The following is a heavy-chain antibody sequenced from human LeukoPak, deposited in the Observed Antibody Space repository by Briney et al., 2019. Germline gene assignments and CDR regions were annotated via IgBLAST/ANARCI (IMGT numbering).Heavy chain of an antibody. J-gene: IGHJ3*01. CDR1: GFNFSSYG. V-gene: IGHV3-30*18. CDR2: ISFDGSNK. D-gene: IGHD3-22*01. Sequence: GRSLRLSCAASGFNFSSYGMHWVRQAPGKGLEWVAVISFDGSNKYYADSVKGRFTISRDNLKNTLYLQMNSLRAEDTAVYYCAKGYSSGYYSDAFDVWGRGTMVTVSS. CDR3: AKGYSSGYYSDAFDV.